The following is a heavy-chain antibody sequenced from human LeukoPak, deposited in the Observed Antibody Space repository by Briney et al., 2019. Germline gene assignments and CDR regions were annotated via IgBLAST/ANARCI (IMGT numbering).Heavy chain of an antibody. CDR2: IYYSGST. CDR1: GGSFSGYY. Sequence: PSETLSLTCAVYGGSFSGYYWSWIRQPPGKGLEWIGYIYYSGSTYYNPSLKSRVTISVDTSKNQFSLKLSSVTAADTAVYYCARDRYYYGSGSFGFDYWGQGTLVTVSS. CDR3: ARDRYYYGSGSFGFDY. J-gene: IGHJ4*02. D-gene: IGHD3-10*01. V-gene: IGHV4-30-4*08.